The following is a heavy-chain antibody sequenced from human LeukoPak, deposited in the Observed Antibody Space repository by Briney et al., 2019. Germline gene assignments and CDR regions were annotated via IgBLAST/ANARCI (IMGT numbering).Heavy chain of an antibody. CDR3: AKVMWEATY. J-gene: IGHJ4*02. V-gene: IGHV1-8*01. Sequence: ASVKVSCKASGYTFTSYDINWVRQATGQGLEWMGWMNPNSGNTGYAQKFQGRVTMAEDTSTDTAYMELSSLRSEDTAVYYCAKVMWEATYWGQGTLVTVSS. CDR1: GYTFTSYD. D-gene: IGHD1-26*01. CDR2: MNPNSGNT.